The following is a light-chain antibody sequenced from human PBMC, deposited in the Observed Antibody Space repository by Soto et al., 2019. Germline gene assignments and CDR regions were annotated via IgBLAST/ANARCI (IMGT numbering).Light chain of an antibody. J-gene: IGLJ1*01. CDR2: EVT. CDR3: ASYAGGNKV. CDR1: SSDVGGYNY. V-gene: IGLV2-8*01. Sequence: QSALTQPPSASGSPGQSVTISCTGTSSDVGGYNYVSWYQQHPGKAPKLMIYEVTKRPSGVPDRFSGSKSGNTASLTVSGLLPEDEGDYYCASYAGGNKVFGTGTKVTVL.